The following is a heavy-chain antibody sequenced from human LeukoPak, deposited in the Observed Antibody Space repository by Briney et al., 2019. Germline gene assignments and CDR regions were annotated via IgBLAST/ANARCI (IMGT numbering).Heavy chain of an antibody. D-gene: IGHD4-17*01. Sequence: SVKVSCKASGYTFTSYGISWVRQAPGQGLEWMGWINPNSGGTNYAQKFQGRVTMTRDTSISTAYMELSRLRSDDTAVYYCTYGDAFDIWGQGTMVTVSS. CDR2: INPNSGGT. V-gene: IGHV1-2*02. CDR1: GYTFTSYG. J-gene: IGHJ3*02. CDR3: TYGDAFDI.